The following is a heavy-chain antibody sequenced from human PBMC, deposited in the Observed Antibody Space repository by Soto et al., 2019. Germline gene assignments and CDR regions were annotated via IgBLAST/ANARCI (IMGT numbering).Heavy chain of an antibody. V-gene: IGHV1-69*13. CDR3: ARDSHDSSGYSGYYFDY. J-gene: IGHJ4*02. Sequence: VKVSCKASGGTFSSYAISWVRQAPGQGLEWMGGIIPIFGTANYAQKFQGRVTITADESTSTAYMELSSLRSEDTAVYYCARDSHDSSGYSGYYFDYWGQGTLVTVSS. D-gene: IGHD3-22*01. CDR1: GGTFSSYA. CDR2: IIPIFGTA.